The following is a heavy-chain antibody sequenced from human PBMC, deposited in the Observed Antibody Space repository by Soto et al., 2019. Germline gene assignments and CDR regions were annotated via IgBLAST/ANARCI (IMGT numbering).Heavy chain of an antibody. D-gene: IGHD4-17*01. J-gene: IGHJ6*02. CDR3: ASNRTYGDYRGMHV. CDR2: ISYDGSNK. V-gene: IGHV3-30*03. CDR1: GLIFSTYD. Sequence: QVQLVESGGGVVQPGRSLRLSCAASGLIFSTYDKHWVRQATDKVLEWVAVISYDGSNKYYADSVKGRFTISRDNSKNTLYLQMNSLRAEDTAVYYCASNRTYGDYRGMHVLGQGTTVTVSS.